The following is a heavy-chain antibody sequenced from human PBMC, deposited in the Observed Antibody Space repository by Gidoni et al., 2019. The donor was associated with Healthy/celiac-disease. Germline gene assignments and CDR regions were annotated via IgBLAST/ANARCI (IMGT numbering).Heavy chain of an antibody. CDR2: INPNSGST. D-gene: IGHD3-10*01. J-gene: IGHJ4*02. CDR3: ARGGSTMVRGVPNDY. Sequence: QVQLVQSGAAVKKPGSSVKVSCKASGYTFTGYYMHWVRHSPGHGLEWMGWINPNSGSTNYAQKFQGRVTMTRYTSFRKPYMKLSRLRSDDTAVYYCARGGSTMVRGVPNDYWGQGTLVTVSS. V-gene: IGHV1-2*02. CDR1: GYTFTGYY.